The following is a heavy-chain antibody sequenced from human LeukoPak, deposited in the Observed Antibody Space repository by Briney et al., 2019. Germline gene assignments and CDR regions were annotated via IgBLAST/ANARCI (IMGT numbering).Heavy chain of an antibody. CDR1: GGTSCSYA. J-gene: IGHJ3*02. V-gene: IGHV1-69*13. CDR2: IIPIFGTA. D-gene: IGHD2-21*02. CDR3: ARDGAYCGGDCYSSSGYAFDI. Sequence: ASVKVSCKASGGTSCSYAISWVRQAPGQGLEWMGGIIPIFGTANYAQKFQGRVTITADESTSTAYMELSSLRSEDTAVYYCARDGAYCGGDCYSSSGYAFDIWGQGTMVTVSS.